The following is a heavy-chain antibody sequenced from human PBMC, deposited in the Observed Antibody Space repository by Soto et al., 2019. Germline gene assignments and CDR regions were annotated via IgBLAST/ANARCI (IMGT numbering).Heavy chain of an antibody. J-gene: IGHJ5*01. CDR2: ISHDGFSQ. V-gene: IGHV3-30*18. D-gene: IGHD6-13*01. CDR1: GFTLSNTG. Sequence: QVQLVESGGGVVQPGTSLRLSCVVSGFTLSNTGVHWVRQAPGKGLEWVAMISHDGFSQHYVDSVRGRFTISRDSSKNTLYLQMDSLRPEDTSVYYCAKDWGSSGWFNWFDSWGQGTLVIVSS. CDR3: AKDWGSSGWFNWFDS.